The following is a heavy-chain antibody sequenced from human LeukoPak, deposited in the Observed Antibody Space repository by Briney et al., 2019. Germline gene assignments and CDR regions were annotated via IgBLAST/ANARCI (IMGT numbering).Heavy chain of an antibody. Sequence: SETLSLTCAVYGGSFSGYYWSWIRQPPGKGLEWIGEINHSGSTNYNPSLKSRVTISVDTSKNQFSLKLSSVTAADTAVYYCARQWDDTAMVDYYYYYYMDVWGKGTTVTVSS. D-gene: IGHD5-18*01. CDR1: GGSFSGYY. V-gene: IGHV4-34*01. J-gene: IGHJ6*03. CDR2: INHSGST. CDR3: ARQWDDTAMVDYYYYYYMDV.